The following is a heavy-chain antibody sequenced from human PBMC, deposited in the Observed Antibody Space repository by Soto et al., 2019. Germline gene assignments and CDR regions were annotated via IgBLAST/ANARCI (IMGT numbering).Heavy chain of an antibody. D-gene: IGHD3-22*01. CDR3: ARDTGDYYDSSGTLNFDI. CDR1: GYTFTGCY. CDR2: INPNSGGT. J-gene: IGHJ3*02. V-gene: IGHV1-2*02. Sequence: ASVKVSCKASGYTFTGCYMHWVRQAPGQGLEWMGWINPNSGGTNYAQKFQGRVTMTRDTSISTAYMELSRLRSDDTAVYYCARDTGDYYDSSGTLNFDIWGQGTMVTVSS.